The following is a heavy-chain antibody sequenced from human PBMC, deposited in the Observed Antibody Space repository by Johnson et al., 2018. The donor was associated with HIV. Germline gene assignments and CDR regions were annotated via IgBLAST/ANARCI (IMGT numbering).Heavy chain of an antibody. D-gene: IGHD3-10*01. CDR3: ATGGLRFNMVRGGSDAFDI. Sequence: QVQLMESGGGVVQPGMSLRLSCAASGFTFSSYGMHWVRQAPGKGLEWVAVIWYDGSNKYYADSVKGRFTISRDNSKNTLYLRMNSLRAEDTAVYYCATGGLRFNMVRGGSDAFDIWGQGTMVTVSS. V-gene: IGHV3-30*19. CDR2: IWYDGSNK. CDR1: GFTFSSYG. J-gene: IGHJ3*02.